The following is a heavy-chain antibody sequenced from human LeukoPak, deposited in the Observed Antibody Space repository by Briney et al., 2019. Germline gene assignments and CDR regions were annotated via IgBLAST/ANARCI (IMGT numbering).Heavy chain of an antibody. J-gene: IGHJ4*02. CDR2: SHTGGSI. CDR3: ARRRGGFGEGEFDY. D-gene: IGHD3-10*01. Sequence: SETLSLTCTVSGVSISGFYWNWIRHPPRKGLEWVGYSHTGGSISSNHSLNSRVAFSMDASKNQVSLRLNSVTATDTAVYYCARRRGGFGEGEFDYWGQGIPVTVST. CDR1: GVSISGFY. V-gene: IGHV4-4*08.